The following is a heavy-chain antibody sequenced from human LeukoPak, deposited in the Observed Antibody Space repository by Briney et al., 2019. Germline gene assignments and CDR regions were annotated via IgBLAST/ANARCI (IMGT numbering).Heavy chain of an antibody. CDR2: INHSGST. Sequence: SETLSLTCAVYGVSFSGYYWSWIRQPPGKGLEWIGEINHSGSTNYNPSLKSRVTISVDTSKNQFSLKLSSVTAADTAVYYCAIARSSGWYIDYWGQGTLVTVSS. CDR3: AIARSSGWYIDY. CDR1: GVSFSGYY. V-gene: IGHV4-34*01. D-gene: IGHD6-19*01. J-gene: IGHJ4*02.